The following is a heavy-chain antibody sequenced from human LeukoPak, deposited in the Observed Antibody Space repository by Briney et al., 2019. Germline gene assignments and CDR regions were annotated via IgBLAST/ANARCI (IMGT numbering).Heavy chain of an antibody. J-gene: IGHJ4*02. CDR3: ARSPSYNWNDGGDY. CDR2: ISAYNGNT. V-gene: IGHV1-18*04. Sequence: ASVKVSCKASGYTFTSYGISWVRQAPGQGLEWMGWISAYNGNTNYAQKLQGRVAMTTDTSTSTAYMELRSLRSDDTAVYYCARSPSYNWNDGGDYWGQGTLVTVSS. D-gene: IGHD1-1*01. CDR1: GYTFTSYG.